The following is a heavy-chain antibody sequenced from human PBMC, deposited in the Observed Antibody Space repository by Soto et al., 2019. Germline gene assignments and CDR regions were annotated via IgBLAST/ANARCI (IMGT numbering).Heavy chain of an antibody. CDR1: GGSISSSNW. CDR3: ARGKYCISTSCYGVTYYYYYGMDV. J-gene: IGHJ6*02. Sequence: KTSETLSLTCAVSGGSISSSNWWSWVRQPPGQGLEWIGEIYHMGSTNYNPSLKSRVTISVDKSKNQFSLNLSSATAADTAVYYCARGKYCISTSCYGVTYYYYYGMDVWGQGTTVTVSS. D-gene: IGHD2-2*01. CDR2: IYHMGST. V-gene: IGHV4-4*02.